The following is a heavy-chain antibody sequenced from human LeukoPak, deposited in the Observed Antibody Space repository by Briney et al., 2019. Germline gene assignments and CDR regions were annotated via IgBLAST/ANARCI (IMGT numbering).Heavy chain of an antibody. Sequence: GGSLRLSCSVSGFTFGSYSMHWLRQGPGKGPEFVSAIHHDASGSFYADSVKGRFIISRDNSTSILYLEMSGLTPEDKAVYYSVKNPSFYYNLYIWGQETTVTVS. V-gene: IGHV3-64D*09. D-gene: IGHD3-3*01. CDR3: VKNPSFYYNLYI. CDR2: IHHDASGS. J-gene: IGHJ6*02. CDR1: GFTFGSYS.